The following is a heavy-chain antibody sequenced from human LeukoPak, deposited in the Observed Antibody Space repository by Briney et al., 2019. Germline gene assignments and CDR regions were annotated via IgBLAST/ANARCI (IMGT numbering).Heavy chain of an antibody. Sequence: ASVKVSCKASGYTFTSYDINWVRQATGQGLEWMGWISAYNGNTNYAQKLQGRVTMTTDTSTSTAYMELRSLRSDDTAVYYCASFPFDAFDIWGQGTMVTVSS. V-gene: IGHV1-18*01. CDR2: ISAYNGNT. CDR1: GYTFTSYD. J-gene: IGHJ3*02. CDR3: ASFPFDAFDI.